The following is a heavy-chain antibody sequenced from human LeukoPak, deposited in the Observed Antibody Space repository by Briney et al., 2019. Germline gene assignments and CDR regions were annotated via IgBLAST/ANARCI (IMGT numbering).Heavy chain of an antibody. V-gene: IGHV3-48*03. Sequence: PGGSLRLSCAASGFTFSSYEMNWVRQAPGKGLEWVSYISSSGSTIYYADSVKGRFTISRDNAKNSLYLQMNSLRAEDTAVYYCARGGMRVRQLLPTLLDYWGQGILVTVSS. D-gene: IGHD1-26*01. CDR1: GFTFSSYE. CDR3: ARGGMRVRQLLPTLLDY. CDR2: ISSSGSTI. J-gene: IGHJ4*02.